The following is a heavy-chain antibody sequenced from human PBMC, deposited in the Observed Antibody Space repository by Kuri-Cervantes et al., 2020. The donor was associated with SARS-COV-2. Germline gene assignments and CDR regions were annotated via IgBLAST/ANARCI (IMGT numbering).Heavy chain of an antibody. CDR1: GFTFSSYS. CDR3: ARAQRGLMVALDY. J-gene: IGHJ4*02. Sequence: GGSLRLSCAASGFTFSSYSVNWVRQAPGKGLEWVSSISSSSSYIYYADSVKGRFTISRDNAKNSLYLQMNSLRAEDTAVYYCARAQRGLMVALDYWGQGTLVTVSS. V-gene: IGHV3-21*01. CDR2: ISSSSSYI. D-gene: IGHD5-12*01.